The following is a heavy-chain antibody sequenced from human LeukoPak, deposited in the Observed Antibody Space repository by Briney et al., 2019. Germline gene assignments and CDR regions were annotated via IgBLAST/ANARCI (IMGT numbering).Heavy chain of an antibody. Sequence: GESLKISCKGSGYSFTSYWIGWVRQMPGKGLEWMGIIYPGDSDTRYSPSFQGQATISADKSNSTAYLQWSSLKASDTAVYYCASLRSYSDAFDIWGQGTMVTVSS. CDR1: GYSFTSYW. J-gene: IGHJ3*02. D-gene: IGHD2-21*01. CDR2: IYPGDSDT. CDR3: ASLRSYSDAFDI. V-gene: IGHV5-51*01.